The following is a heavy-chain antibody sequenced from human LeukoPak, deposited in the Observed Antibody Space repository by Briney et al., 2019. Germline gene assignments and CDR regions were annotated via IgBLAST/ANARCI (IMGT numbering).Heavy chain of an antibody. V-gene: IGHV3-48*01. CDR3: ARAHYYYDSSGRGTRDY. D-gene: IGHD3-22*01. CDR2: ISFSSSTK. CDR1: GFTFSSYA. Sequence: GGSLRLSCAASGFTFSSYAMSWVRQAPGKGLEWVSYISFSSSTKYYADSVKGRFTISRDNAKNSLYLQMNSLRAEDTAVYYCARAHYYYDSSGRGTRDYWGQGALVTVSS. J-gene: IGHJ4*02.